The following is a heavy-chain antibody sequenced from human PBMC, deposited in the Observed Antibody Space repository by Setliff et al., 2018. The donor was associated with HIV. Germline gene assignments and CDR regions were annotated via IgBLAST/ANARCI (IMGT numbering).Heavy chain of an antibody. D-gene: IGHD3-22*01. J-gene: IGHJ3*01. CDR1: GGTFRSNA. V-gene: IGHV1-69*13. Sequence: SVKVSCKASGGTFRSNAFSWLRQAPGQGLEWMGGIIPIFGTANYAQKFQRRLTITADEVRNTAYVELSSLRSEDTAVYYCARHAGYYDSSGYYYDAFDLCGQGTMVTVSS. CDR2: IIPIFGTA. CDR3: ARHAGYYDSSGYYYDAFDL.